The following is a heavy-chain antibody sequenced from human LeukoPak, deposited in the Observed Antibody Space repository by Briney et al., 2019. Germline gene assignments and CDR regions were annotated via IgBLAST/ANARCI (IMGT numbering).Heavy chain of an antibody. J-gene: IGHJ4*02. CDR1: GFTFSSYA. D-gene: IGHD4-17*01. CDR2: ISGNGAGT. CDR3: AKHRENFGDSCLDDY. Sequence: GSLRLSFAASGFTFSSYAMSWVRPAPGKGLEWVSVISGNGAGTYYADSVKGRFTISRDNSKNTLYLQMNSLRAEDTAVYYCAKHRENFGDSCLDDYWGQGTLVTVSS. V-gene: IGHV3-23*01.